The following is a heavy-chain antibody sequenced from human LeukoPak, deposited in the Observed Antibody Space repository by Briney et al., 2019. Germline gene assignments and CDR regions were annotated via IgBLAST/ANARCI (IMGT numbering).Heavy chain of an antibody. D-gene: IGHD5-12*01. CDR3: ARDSYDTYAFDI. Sequence: PGGSLRLSCAASGFTFSRDSMNWVRQAPGKGLEWVSYISSSGSTIYYADSVKGRFTISRDNAKNSLYLQMNSLRAEDTAVYYCARDSYDTYAFDIRGQGTMVTVSS. CDR2: ISSSGSTI. CDR1: GFTFSRDS. V-gene: IGHV3-48*04. J-gene: IGHJ3*02.